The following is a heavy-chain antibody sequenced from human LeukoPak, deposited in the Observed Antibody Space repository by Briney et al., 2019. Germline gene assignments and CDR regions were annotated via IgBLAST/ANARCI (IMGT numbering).Heavy chain of an antibody. V-gene: IGHV4-4*07. J-gene: IGHJ5*02. D-gene: IGHD2-21*02. CDR1: GGSISSYY. Sequence: PSETLSLTCTVSGGSISSYYWSWIRQPAGKGLEWIGRIYTSGSTNYNPSLKSRVTMSVDTSKNQFSLKLSSVTAADTAVYYCARGYCGGDCYSRWFDPWGQGTLVTVSS. CDR2: IYTSGST. CDR3: ARGYCGGDCYSRWFDP.